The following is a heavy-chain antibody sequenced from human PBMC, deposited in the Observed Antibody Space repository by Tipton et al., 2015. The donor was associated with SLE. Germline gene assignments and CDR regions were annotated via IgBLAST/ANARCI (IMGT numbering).Heavy chain of an antibody. J-gene: IGHJ4*02. D-gene: IGHD6-19*01. V-gene: IGHV4-30-2*01. Sequence: TLSLTCVVSGASISTEGYSWSWIRQPPGKGLEWIGYIFHTGSAYYNPSLKSRVTISVDTSKNQFSLKLSSVTAADTAVYYCARLDSGWLYFDYWCQGTLVTVSS. CDR2: IFHTGSA. CDR1: GASISTEGYS. CDR3: ARLDSGWLYFDY.